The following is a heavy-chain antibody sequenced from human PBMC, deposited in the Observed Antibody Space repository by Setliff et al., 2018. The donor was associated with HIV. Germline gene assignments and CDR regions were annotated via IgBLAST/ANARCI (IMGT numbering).Heavy chain of an antibody. V-gene: IGHV4-61*01. CDR1: GGSISSGSYY. CDR2: TYYDGST. Sequence: PSETLSLTCTVSGGSISSGSYYWSWIRLPPGKGLEWIGTTYYDGSTIYNPSLNSRVTMSVDTSKNQFSLTLRSLTAADTAVYYCGRWGHGYNSYDHWGQGTLVTVSS. CDR3: GRWGHGYNSYDH. D-gene: IGHD5-12*01. J-gene: IGHJ4*02.